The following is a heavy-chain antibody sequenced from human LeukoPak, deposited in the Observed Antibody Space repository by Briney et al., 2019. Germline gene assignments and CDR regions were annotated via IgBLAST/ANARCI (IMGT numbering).Heavy chain of an antibody. CDR2: ISSSSSSI. J-gene: IGHJ4*02. CDR3: ARSGYNWNDVIFFDY. D-gene: IGHD1-1*01. CDR1: GFPFSGYT. Sequence: GSLRLSFAASGFPFSGYTMNWVRQAPGKGLEWVSSISSSSSSIYYADSVRGRFTISRDNAKNSLYLQMNSLRAEDTAVYYCARSGYNWNDVIFFDYWGQGILVTVSS. V-gene: IGHV3-21*01.